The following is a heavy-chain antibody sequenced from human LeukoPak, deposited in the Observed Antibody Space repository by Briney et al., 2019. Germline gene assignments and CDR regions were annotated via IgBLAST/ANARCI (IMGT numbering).Heavy chain of an antibody. V-gene: IGHV4-61*02. CDR1: GGSISSGSYY. CDR2: IYTSGST. CDR3: ARDDPLGY. J-gene: IGHJ4*02. Sequence: SETLSLTCTVSGGSISSGSYYWSWIRQPAGKGLEWIGRIYTSGSTNYNPSPKSRVTISVDTSKNQFSLKLSSVTAADTAVYYCARDDPLGYWGQGTLVTVSS.